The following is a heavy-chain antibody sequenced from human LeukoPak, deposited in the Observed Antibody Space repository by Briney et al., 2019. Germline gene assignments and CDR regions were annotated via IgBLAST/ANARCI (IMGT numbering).Heavy chain of an antibody. CDR3: ARESYYYGSGRGLGY. CDR2: IYHSGST. V-gene: IGHV4-38-2*02. Sequence: SETLSLTCTVSGYSISSGYYWGWIRQPPGKGLEWIGSIYHSGSTNYNPSLKSRVTISVDTSKNQFSLKLSSVTAADTAVYYCARESYYYGSGRGLGYWGQGTLVTVSS. J-gene: IGHJ4*02. CDR1: GYSISSGYY. D-gene: IGHD3-10*01.